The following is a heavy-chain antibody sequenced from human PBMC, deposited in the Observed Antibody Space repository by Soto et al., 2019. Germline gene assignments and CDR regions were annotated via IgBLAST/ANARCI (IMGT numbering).Heavy chain of an antibody. CDR3: ARGGVQYDILTGYPTSGYYYYGMDV. CDR1: GYTFTGYY. D-gene: IGHD3-9*01. Sequence: QVQLVQSGAEVKKPGASVKVSCKASGYTFTGYYMHWVRQAPGQGLEWMGWINPNSGGTNYAQKFQGWVTMTRDTSISTAYMELGRLRSDDTAVYYCARGGVQYDILTGYPTSGYYYYGMDVWGQGTTVTVSS. CDR2: INPNSGGT. J-gene: IGHJ6*02. V-gene: IGHV1-2*04.